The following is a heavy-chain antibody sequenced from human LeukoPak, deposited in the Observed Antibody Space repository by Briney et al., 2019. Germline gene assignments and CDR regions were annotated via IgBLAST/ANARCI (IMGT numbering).Heavy chain of an antibody. Sequence: GGSLRLSCAASGFTFSSYWMSWVRQAPGKGLEWVANIKQDGSEKYYVDSVKGRFTISRDNAKNSLYLQMNSLRAEDTAVYYCARENRNIVVVPAAIHFDYWGQGTLVTVSS. CDR1: GFTFSSYW. V-gene: IGHV3-7*01. CDR3: ARENRNIVVVPAAIHFDY. D-gene: IGHD2-2*01. CDR2: IKQDGSEK. J-gene: IGHJ4*02.